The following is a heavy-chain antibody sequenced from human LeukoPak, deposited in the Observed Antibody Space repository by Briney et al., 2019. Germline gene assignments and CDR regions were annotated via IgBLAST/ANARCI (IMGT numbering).Heavy chain of an antibody. D-gene: IGHD2-8*01. CDR3: ARHNGSYGYCTNGVCYRAIYYYYYGMDV. J-gene: IGHJ6*02. V-gene: IGHV1-69*13. Sequence: LGASVKVSCKASGGTFSSYAISWVRQAPGQGLEWMGGIIPIFGTANYAQKFQGRVTITADESTSTAYMELSSLRSEDTAVYYCARHNGSYGYCTNGVCYRAIYYYYYGMDVWGQGTTVTVSS. CDR1: GGTFSSYA. CDR2: IIPIFGTA.